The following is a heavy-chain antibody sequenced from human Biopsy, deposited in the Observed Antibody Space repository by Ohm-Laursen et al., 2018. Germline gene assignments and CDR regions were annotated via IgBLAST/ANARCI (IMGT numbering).Heavy chain of an antibody. CDR2: INPNSGNA. Sequence: ASVKVSCKASGYSFSTYDVNWVRQARGQGLEWMGWINPNSGNANYAQSFQGRLTVTRDTSISTAYMELTSLTFDDTAIYYCARVPAYPSIDGYYGLDLWGQGTTVIVSS. D-gene: IGHD3-9*01. J-gene: IGHJ6*02. CDR1: GYSFSTYD. CDR3: ARVPAYPSIDGYYGLDL. V-gene: IGHV1-2*02.